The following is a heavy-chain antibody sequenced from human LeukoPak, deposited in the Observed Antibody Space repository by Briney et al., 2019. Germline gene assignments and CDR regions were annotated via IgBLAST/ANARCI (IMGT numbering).Heavy chain of an antibody. CDR1: GGSISSYY. CDR2: IYYSGST. CDR3: ASLDLYSSAFPTDPTELDV. J-gene: IGHJ6*04. D-gene: IGHD6-25*01. Sequence: SETLSLTCTVSGGSISSYYWSWIRQPPGKGLEWIGYIYYSGSTNYNPSLKSRVTISVDTSKNQFSLKLSSVTAADTAVYYCASLDLYSSAFPTDPTELDVWGKGTTVTVSS. V-gene: IGHV4-59*01.